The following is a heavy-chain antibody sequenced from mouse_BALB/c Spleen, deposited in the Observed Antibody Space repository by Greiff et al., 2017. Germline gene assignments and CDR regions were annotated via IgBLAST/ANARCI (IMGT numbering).Heavy chain of an antibody. CDR3: ARGGLPPYAMDY. J-gene: IGHJ4*01. V-gene: IGHV3-2*02. D-gene: IGHD2-4*01. CDR1: GYSITSDYA. CDR2: ISYSGST. Sequence: DVKLQESGPGLVKPSQSLSLTCTVTGYSITSDYAWNWIRQFPGNKLEWMGYISYSGSTSYNPSLKSRISITRDTSKNQFFLQLNSVTTEDTATYYCARGGLPPYAMDYWGQGTSVTVSS.